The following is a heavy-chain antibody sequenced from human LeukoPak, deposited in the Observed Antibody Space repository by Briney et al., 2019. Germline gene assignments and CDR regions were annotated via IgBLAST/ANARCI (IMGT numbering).Heavy chain of an antibody. V-gene: IGHV5-51*01. CDR3: ARHHEPSTYYTDY. J-gene: IGHJ4*02. CDR2: IYPGDSDT. CDR1: GYRFTTDW. Sequence: GESLKISCQASGYRFTTDWIGWVRQVPGKGLEWMGMIYPGDSDTRYSPSFQGQVTISADTSINTAFLQWSSLKASDTAMYFCARHHEPSTYYTDYWGQGTLVTVSS.